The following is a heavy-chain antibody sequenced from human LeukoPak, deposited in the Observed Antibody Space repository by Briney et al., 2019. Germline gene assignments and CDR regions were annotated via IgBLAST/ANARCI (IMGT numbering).Heavy chain of an antibody. D-gene: IGHD3-3*02. CDR3: ARAHFYYYYMDV. J-gene: IGHJ6*03. V-gene: IGHV4-61*02. Sequence: SQTLSLTCTVSGGSISSGSYYWSWIRQPAGKGLEWIGRIYTSGSTNYNPSLKSRVTISVDTSKNQFSLKLSSVTAADTAVYYCARAHFYYYYMDVWGKGTTVTVSS. CDR2: IYTSGST. CDR1: GGSISSGSYY.